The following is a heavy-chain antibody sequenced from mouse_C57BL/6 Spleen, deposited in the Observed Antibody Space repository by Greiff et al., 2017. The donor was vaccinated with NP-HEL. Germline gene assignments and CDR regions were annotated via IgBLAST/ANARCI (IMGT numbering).Heavy chain of an antibody. J-gene: IGHJ4*01. CDR3: TSKAYYSNYGYAMDY. CDR2: IDPETGGT. V-gene: IGHV1-15*01. D-gene: IGHD2-5*01. CDR1: GYTFTDYE. Sequence: VQLQQSGAELVRPGASVTLSCKASGYTFTDYEMHWVKQTPVHGLEWIGAIDPETGGTAYNQKFKGKAILTADKSSSTAYMELRSLTSEDSAVYYCTSKAYYSNYGYAMDYWGQGTSVTVSS.